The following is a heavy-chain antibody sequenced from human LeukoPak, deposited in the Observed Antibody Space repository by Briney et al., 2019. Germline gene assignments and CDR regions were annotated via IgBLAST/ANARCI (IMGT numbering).Heavy chain of an antibody. CDR2: IRYDGSKK. CDR3: AKGDTYAFQGDY. J-gene: IGHJ4*02. V-gene: IGHV3-30*02. Sequence: GGSLRLSCAASGFTFSSSGMHWVRQAPGKGLEWVAFIRYDGSKKYYADSVRGRFTISRDNSKNTLYLQMNSLRAEDTAVYYCAKGDTYAFQGDYWGQGTLVTVSS. D-gene: IGHD2-2*01. CDR1: GFTFSSSG.